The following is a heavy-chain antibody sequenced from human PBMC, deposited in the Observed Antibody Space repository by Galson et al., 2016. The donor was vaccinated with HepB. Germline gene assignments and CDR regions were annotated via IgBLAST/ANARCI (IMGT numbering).Heavy chain of an antibody. CDR3: ARGLVVSAGGDAFDI. V-gene: IGHV4-61*01. CDR1: SDPVTSGTYY. D-gene: IGHD2-2*01. Sequence: SETLSLTCTVSSDPVTSGTYYWSWVRQSPGKGLDWIGYIHDSGNTNYNPSIKSRVTISRDTSKNQFSLKLSSVTAADTAVFYCARGLVVSAGGDAFDIWGQGTMVTVSS. J-gene: IGHJ3*02. CDR2: IHDSGNT.